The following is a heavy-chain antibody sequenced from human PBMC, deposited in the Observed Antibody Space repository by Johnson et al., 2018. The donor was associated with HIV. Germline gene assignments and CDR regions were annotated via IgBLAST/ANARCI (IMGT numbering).Heavy chain of an antibody. CDR2: ISYDGSNK. CDR3: AKAQTGTTGAFDI. Sequence: QMLLVESGGGVVQPGRSLRLSCAASGFTFSSYAMHWVRQAPGKGLEWVAVISYDGSNKNYADSVKGRFTISRDNSKNTLYLQMNSLRAEDTALYYCAKAQTGTTGAFDIWGQGTMVTVSS. J-gene: IGHJ3*02. V-gene: IGHV3-30*01. D-gene: IGHD1-7*01. CDR1: GFTFSSYA.